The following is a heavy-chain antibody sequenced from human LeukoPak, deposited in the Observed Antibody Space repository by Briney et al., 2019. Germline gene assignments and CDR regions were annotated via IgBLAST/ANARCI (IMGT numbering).Heavy chain of an antibody. D-gene: IGHD3-10*01. CDR3: AKEDKLWFGAPGGMDV. V-gene: IGHV3-30*18. Sequence: PGGSPRPSCAASGFTFSSYGMHWVRQAPGKGLEWVAVISYDGSNKYYADSVKGRFTISRDNSKNTLYLQMNSLRAEDTAVYYCAKEDKLWFGAPGGMDVWGKGTTVTVSS. CDR2: ISYDGSNK. CDR1: GFTFSSYG. J-gene: IGHJ6*04.